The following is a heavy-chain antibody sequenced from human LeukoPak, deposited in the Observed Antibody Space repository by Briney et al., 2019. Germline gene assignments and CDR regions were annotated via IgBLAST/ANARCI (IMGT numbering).Heavy chain of an antibody. CDR2: IYSGGST. J-gene: IGHJ6*02. V-gene: IGHV3-53*01. CDR1: GFNVGTNY. Sequence: GGSLRLSCTLFGFNVGTNYMTWVRQAPGKGLEWVSVIYSGGSTYYADSVKGRFTISRDNSKNTLYLQMNSLRAEDTAVYYCARSDTAMETGMDVWGQGTTVTVSS. CDR3: ARSDTAMETGMDV. D-gene: IGHD5-18*01.